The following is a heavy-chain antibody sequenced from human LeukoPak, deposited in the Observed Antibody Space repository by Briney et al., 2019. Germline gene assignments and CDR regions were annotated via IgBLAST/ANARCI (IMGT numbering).Heavy chain of an antibody. Sequence: SETLSLTCTVSGGSISSSSYYWGWIRQPPGKGLEWIGYIYYSGSTYYNPSLKSRATISVDTSKNQFSLKLSSVTAADTAVYYCALRLAAAAGAWFDPWGQGTLVTVSS. CDR3: ALRLAAAAGAWFDP. V-gene: IGHV4-30-4*08. J-gene: IGHJ5*02. CDR1: GGSISSSSYY. D-gene: IGHD6-13*01. CDR2: IYYSGST.